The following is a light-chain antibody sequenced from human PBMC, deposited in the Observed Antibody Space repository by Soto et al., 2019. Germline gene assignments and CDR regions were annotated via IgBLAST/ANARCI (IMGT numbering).Light chain of an antibody. J-gene: IGKJ5*01. V-gene: IGKV3-20*01. CDR2: GAS. Sequence: EIVLTQSPGTLSLSPGDRATLSCRASQSVTSSYLAWYQQKPGQAPRLLIYGASSRATGIPDRFSGSGSGTDFTLTISRLEPEDFAVYYCQYYGNSRITFGQGTRLEIK. CDR1: QSVTSSY. CDR3: QYYGNSRIT.